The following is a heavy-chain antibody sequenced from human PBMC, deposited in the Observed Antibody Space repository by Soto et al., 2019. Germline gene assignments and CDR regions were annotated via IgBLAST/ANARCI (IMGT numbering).Heavy chain of an antibody. CDR1: GFTVRTSY. Sequence: EVQLVESGGGLVQPGGSLRLSCAASGFTVRTSYMNWVRQSPGRGLEWLSVIYAGGTSYHADSVKGRFTISRDESRNTVYLQMNGLRAEDTAVYYCAREITSGCNAFDCWGQGTLVTVSS. J-gene: IGHJ4*02. V-gene: IGHV3-66*01. D-gene: IGHD3-22*01. CDR2: IYAGGTS. CDR3: AREITSGCNAFDC.